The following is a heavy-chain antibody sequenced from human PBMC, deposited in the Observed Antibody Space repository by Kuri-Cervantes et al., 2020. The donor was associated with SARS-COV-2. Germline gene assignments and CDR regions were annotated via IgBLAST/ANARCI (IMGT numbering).Heavy chain of an antibody. CDR2: IYYSGST. V-gene: IGHV4-59*08. CDR1: GGSISSYY. D-gene: IGHD2-15*01. J-gene: IGHJ5*02. Sequence: GSLRLSCTVSGGSISSYYWSWIRQPPGKGLEWIGYIYYSGSTNYNPSLKSRVTISVDTSKNQFSLKLSSVTAADTAVYYCARQVVVAATGGDWFDPWGQGTLVTVSS. CDR3: ARQVVVAATGGDWFDP.